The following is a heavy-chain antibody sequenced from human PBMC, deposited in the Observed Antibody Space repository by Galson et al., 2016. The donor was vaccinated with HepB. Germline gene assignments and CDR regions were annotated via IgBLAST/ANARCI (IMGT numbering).Heavy chain of an antibody. CDR1: GYTFTTYG. J-gene: IGHJ4*02. CDR2: INAYKGNT. V-gene: IGHV1-18*04. Sequence: SVKVSCKASGYTFTTYGFSWVRQAPGQGLEWMGWINAYKGNTNYAQKLQGRVTMTTDTSTSTAYMELRSLRSDDTAVDYCAPRGAVAGSALNYRGQGTLVTVSS. D-gene: IGHD6-19*01. CDR3: APRGAVAGSALNY.